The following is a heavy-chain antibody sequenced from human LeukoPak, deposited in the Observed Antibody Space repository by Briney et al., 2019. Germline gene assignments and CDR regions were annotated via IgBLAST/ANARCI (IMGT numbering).Heavy chain of an antibody. J-gene: IGHJ6*03. CDR3: ARDTPYYYYMDV. CDR2: IYYSGST. Sequence: SETLSLTCTVSGGSISSYYWSWIRQPPGKGLEWIGYIYYSGSTNYNPSLKSRVTISVDTSKNQFSLKLSSVTAADTAVYYCARDTPYYYYMDVWGKGTTVTISS. CDR1: GGSISSYY. V-gene: IGHV4-59*01.